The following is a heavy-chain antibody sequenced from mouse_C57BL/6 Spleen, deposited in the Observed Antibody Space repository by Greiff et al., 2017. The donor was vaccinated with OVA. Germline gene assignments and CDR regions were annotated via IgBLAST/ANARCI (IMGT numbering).Heavy chain of an antibody. Sequence: VKLMESGPGLVAPSQSLSITCTVFGFSLTSYAISWVRQPPGKGLEWLGVIWTGGGTNYNSALKSRLSISKDNSKSQVFLKMNSLQTDDTARYYCARNLTGTYYAMDYWGQGTSVTVSS. J-gene: IGHJ4*01. CDR1: GFSLTSYA. CDR3: ARNLTGTYYAMDY. V-gene: IGHV2-9-1*01. CDR2: IWTGGGT. D-gene: IGHD4-1*01.